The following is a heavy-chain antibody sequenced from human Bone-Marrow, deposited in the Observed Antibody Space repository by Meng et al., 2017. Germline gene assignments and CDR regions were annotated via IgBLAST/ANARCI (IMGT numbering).Heavy chain of an antibody. D-gene: IGHD1-26*01. V-gene: IGHV3-74*01. J-gene: IGHJ4*02. CDR1: GFTISTYW. CDR2: TSRDGSDT. Sequence: EVQMVESGGGLVQPGGSVRLSCVASGFTISTYWLHWVRQAPGKGLVWVSRTSRDGSDTVYADSVKGRFTMSRDNAKNTLYLQMNSLRAEDTAVYYCAAAWELLPPGYWGQGTLVTVSS. CDR3: AAAWELLPPGY.